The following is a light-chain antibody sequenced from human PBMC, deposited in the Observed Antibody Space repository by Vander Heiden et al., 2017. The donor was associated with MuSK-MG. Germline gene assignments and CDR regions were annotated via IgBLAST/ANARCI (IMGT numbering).Light chain of an antibody. Sequence: DIQMTQSPSSLSASVGDRVTITCRASQSISRYLNWYQQKPGKAPKLLIYAASNLQSGVPSRFSGSGYGTDFTLIISSRQPEDFATYYCQQSDSTPPFTFGHGTKVDIK. CDR1: QSISRY. CDR2: AAS. CDR3: QQSDSTPPFT. V-gene: IGKV1-39*01. J-gene: IGKJ3*01.